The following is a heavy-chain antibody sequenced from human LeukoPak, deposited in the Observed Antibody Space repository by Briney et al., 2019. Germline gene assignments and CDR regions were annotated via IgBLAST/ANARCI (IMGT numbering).Heavy chain of an antibody. CDR3: AKGSHFDY. Sequence: PGGSLRLSCAASGFTFSNLAMSWVRQAPGKGLEWVSAISDSGGTTYYADSVKGRFTISRDNSKNMLYLQMNSLRAEDTAVYYCAKGSHFDYWGQGTLVTVSS. V-gene: IGHV3-23*01. CDR2: ISDSGGTT. CDR1: GFTFSNLA. J-gene: IGHJ4*02.